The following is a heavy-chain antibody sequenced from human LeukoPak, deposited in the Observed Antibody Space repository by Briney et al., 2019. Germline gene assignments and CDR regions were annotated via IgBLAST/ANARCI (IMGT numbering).Heavy chain of an antibody. CDR3: ASESGSYNDAFDI. D-gene: IGHD1-26*01. CDR1: GGTFSSYT. Sequence: SVKVSCKASGGTFSSYTISWVRQAPGQGLEWMGRIIPILGIANYAQKFQGRVTITADKSTSTAYMELSSLRFEDTAVYYCASESGSYNDAFDIWGQGTMVTVSS. J-gene: IGHJ3*02. V-gene: IGHV1-69*02. CDR2: IIPILGIA.